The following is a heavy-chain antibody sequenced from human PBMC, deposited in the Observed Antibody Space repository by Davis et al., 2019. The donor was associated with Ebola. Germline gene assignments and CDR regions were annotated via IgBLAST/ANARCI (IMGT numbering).Heavy chain of an antibody. V-gene: IGHV3-23*01. D-gene: IGHD7-27*01. CDR3: ASGELGISDY. Sequence: GESLKISCAASGFTFSNYAMSWVRQAPGKGLEWVSSISAGGSGTNYADSVKGRFTISRDNSKNTLYLQMNSLRAEDTAVYYCASGELGISDYWGQGTLVTVSS. CDR1: GFTFSNYA. CDR2: ISAGGSGT. J-gene: IGHJ4*02.